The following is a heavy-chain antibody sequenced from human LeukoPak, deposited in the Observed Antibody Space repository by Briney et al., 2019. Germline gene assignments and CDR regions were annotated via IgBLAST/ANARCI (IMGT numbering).Heavy chain of an antibody. J-gene: IGHJ2*01. CDR1: GGSISSGDYS. Sequence: SETLSLTCAVSGGSISSGDYSWSWIRQPPGEGLEWIGYIYHSGSTYYDPSLKSRVTISLDRSKDQFSLKLSSMTAADTAVYYCARVLTGGYWYFDLWGRGTLVTVSS. D-gene: IGHD7-27*01. V-gene: IGHV4-30-2*01. CDR3: ARVLTGGYWYFDL. CDR2: IYHSGST.